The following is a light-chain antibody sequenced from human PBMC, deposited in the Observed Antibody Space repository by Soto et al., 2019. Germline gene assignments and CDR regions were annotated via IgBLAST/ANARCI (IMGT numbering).Light chain of an antibody. V-gene: IGKV3-15*01. CDR3: QHYVTWPLT. J-gene: IGKJ4*01. Sequence: EIVMTQSPATLYVSPGEGAILSCRASHGIGDTLAWYQQKPGQTPRLLIYDTSIRATGVPARFSGSRSGAEFTLTISSLQSEDFAVYYCQHYVTWPLTFGGGTKVDIK. CDR1: HGIGDT. CDR2: DTS.